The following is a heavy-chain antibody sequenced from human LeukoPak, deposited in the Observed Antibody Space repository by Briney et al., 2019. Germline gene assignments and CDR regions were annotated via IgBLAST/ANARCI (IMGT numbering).Heavy chain of an antibody. Sequence: GASVKGCCKASGYTFTGYYMHWVRQAPGQGLEWMGWINPNSGGTNYAQKFQGWVTMTRDTSISTAYMELSRLRSDDTAVYYCARDNPIGGGVYDYWGQGTLVTVSS. D-gene: IGHD3-16*01. CDR1: GYTFTGYY. CDR2: INPNSGGT. CDR3: ARDNPIGGGVYDY. V-gene: IGHV1-2*04. J-gene: IGHJ4*02.